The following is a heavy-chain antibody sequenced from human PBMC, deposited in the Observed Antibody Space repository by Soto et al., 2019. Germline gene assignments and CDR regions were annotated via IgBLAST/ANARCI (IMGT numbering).Heavy chain of an antibody. CDR2: IYHSGAT. CDR1: GDSISRDGSS. J-gene: IGHJ4*01. CDR3: AREMSYYFDS. Sequence: QVQLQESGSGLVKPSQTLVLTCTVSGDSISRDGSSWSWLRQPPGKGLEWIGYIYHSGATYYNPSIKSRVPTSVDKSKNQFSLRLASVTAADTAVYYCAREMSYYFDSWGHGTLVTVSS. V-gene: IGHV4-30-2*01.